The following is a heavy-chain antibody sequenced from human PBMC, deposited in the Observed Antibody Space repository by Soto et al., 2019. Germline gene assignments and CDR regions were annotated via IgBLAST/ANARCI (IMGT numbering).Heavy chain of an antibody. J-gene: IGHJ2*01. CDR3: AKPPKIYCGGDCYPGGYWYFDL. D-gene: IGHD2-21*01. V-gene: IGHV3-23*01. CDR2: ISGSGGST. CDR1: GFTFSSYA. Sequence: EVQLLESGGGLVQPGGSLRLSCAASGFTFSSYAMSWVRQAPGKGLEWVSAISGSGGSTYYADSVKGRFTISRDNSKNTLYLQMNSLRAEDTAVYYCAKPPKIYCGGDCYPGGYWYFDLWGRGTLVTVSS.